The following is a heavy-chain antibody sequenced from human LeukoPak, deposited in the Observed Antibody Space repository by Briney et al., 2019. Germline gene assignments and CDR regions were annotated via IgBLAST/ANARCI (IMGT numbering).Heavy chain of an antibody. CDR3: ARDHRSWYAFDY. D-gene: IGHD6-13*01. V-gene: IGHV3-30*04. J-gene: IGHJ4*02. CDR1: GFTFSSYA. CDR2: ISYDGSNK. Sequence: GRSLRLSCAASGFTFSSYAMHWVRQAPGKGLEWVAVISYDGSNKYYADSVKGRFTISRDNSKNTLYLRMNSLRAEDTAVYYCARDHRSWYAFDYWGQGTLVTVSS.